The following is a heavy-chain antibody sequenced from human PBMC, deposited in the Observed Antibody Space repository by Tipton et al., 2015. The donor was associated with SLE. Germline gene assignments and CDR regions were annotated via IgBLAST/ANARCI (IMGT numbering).Heavy chain of an antibody. D-gene: IGHD3-22*01. CDR1: GASISSNIYY. CDR2: ISYSGST. J-gene: IGHJ4*02. Sequence: LRLSCTVSGASISSNIYYWGWIRQPPGKGLEWIGSISYSGSTSYNPSLKSRVTIALDTYKNQFSLSLSSVTAADTAVYYCVSYDRSGYQFDYWGQGTLVTVSS. CDR3: VSYDRSGYQFDY. V-gene: IGHV4-39*07.